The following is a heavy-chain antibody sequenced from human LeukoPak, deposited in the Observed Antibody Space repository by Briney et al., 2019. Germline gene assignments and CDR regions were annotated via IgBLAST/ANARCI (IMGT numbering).Heavy chain of an antibody. Sequence: SETLSLTCAVSGGSISSGGYYWSWIRQPPGKGLEWIGYIYYSGSTNYNPSLKSRVTISVDTSKNQFSLKLSSVTAADTAVYYCARHAFIAAAENWFDPWGQGTLVTVSS. CDR2: IYYSGST. CDR3: ARHAFIAAAENWFDP. V-gene: IGHV4-61*08. J-gene: IGHJ5*02. CDR1: GGSISSGGYY. D-gene: IGHD6-13*01.